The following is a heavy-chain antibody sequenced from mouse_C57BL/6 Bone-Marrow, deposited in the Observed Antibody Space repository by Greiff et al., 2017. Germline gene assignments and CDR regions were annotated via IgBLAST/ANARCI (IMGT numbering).Heavy chain of an antibody. V-gene: IGHV1-64*01. CDR2: IHPNSGST. CDR3: ARWYGSSYLSYWYFDV. J-gene: IGHJ1*03. D-gene: IGHD1-1*01. CDR1: GYTFTSYW. Sequence: QVQLQQPGAELVKPGASVKLSCKASGYTFTSYWMHWVKQRPGQGLEWIGMIHPNSGSTNYNEKFKSKATLTVDKSSSTAYMQLSSLTSEDSAVYYCARWYGSSYLSYWYFDVWGTGTTVTVSS.